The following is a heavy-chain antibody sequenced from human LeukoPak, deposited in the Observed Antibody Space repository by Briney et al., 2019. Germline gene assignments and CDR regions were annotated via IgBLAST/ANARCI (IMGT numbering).Heavy chain of an antibody. J-gene: IGHJ2*01. V-gene: IGHV3-30*18. CDR3: AKGGYGYWYFDL. CDR2: ISYDGSNY. Sequence: PGRSLRLSCAASGFTFSSYGMHWVRQAPGKGLEWVAVISYDGSNYYYEDSVKGRFTISRDNSKNTLYLQMNSLRAEDTAVYYCAKGGYGYWYFDLWGRGTLVTVSS. CDR1: GFTFSSYG. D-gene: IGHD5-18*01.